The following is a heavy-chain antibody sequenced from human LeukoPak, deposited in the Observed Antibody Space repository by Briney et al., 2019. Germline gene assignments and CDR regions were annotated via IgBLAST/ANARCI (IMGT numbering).Heavy chain of an antibody. CDR1: AYSFTSYW. J-gene: IGHJ6*04. CDR3: ARQKYSSGWYRDYYGMDV. CDR2: IYPGDSDT. D-gene: IGHD6-19*01. Sequence: GESLKISCKGSAYSFTSYWSGWVRQMPGKGLEWMGIIYPGDSDTRYSPSFQSQVTISADKSISTAYLQWSSLKASDTAMYYCARQKYSSGWYRDYYGMDVWGKGTTFTVSS. V-gene: IGHV5-51*01.